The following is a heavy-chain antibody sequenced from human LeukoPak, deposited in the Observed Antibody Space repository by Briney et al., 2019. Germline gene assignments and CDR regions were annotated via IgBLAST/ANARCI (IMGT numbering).Heavy chain of an antibody. D-gene: IGHD6-25*01. Sequence: PGGSLRLSCAASGLTFRTYAMSWVRQAPGKGLEWVSSISDSGGYTFYADSVKGRFTISRDNSKNTLYLQMNSLRAEDTAVYYCAKLIAAFPTYYFDYWGQGTLVTVSS. CDR2: ISDSGGYT. J-gene: IGHJ4*02. CDR3: AKLIAAFPTYYFDY. CDR1: GLTFRTYA. V-gene: IGHV3-23*01.